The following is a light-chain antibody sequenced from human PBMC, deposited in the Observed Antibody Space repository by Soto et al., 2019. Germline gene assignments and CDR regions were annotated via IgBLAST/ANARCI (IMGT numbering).Light chain of an antibody. Sequence: EVELTQSPCTLSLSPGERATLSCRASQTVNSSYLSWYQQKPGQAPILLIASASSRATDTPDRCSGSGSGTDFPLTISILEPEDVQLYDCQRYGISPPKYTFGQGTKLEIK. CDR3: QRYGISPPKYT. V-gene: IGKV3-20*01. CDR2: SAS. J-gene: IGKJ2*01. CDR1: QTVNSSY.